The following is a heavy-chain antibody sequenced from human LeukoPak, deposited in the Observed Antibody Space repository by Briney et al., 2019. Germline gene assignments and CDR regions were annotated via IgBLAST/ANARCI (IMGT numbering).Heavy chain of an antibody. CDR3: ARDLDSSAVDS. Sequence: GGSLRLSCAASGFTFSSYAMHWVRQAPGKGLEWVAVISYDGSNKYYADSVKGRFTISRDNSKNTLYLQMNSLRAEDTAVYYCARDLDSSAVDSWGQGTLVTVSS. J-gene: IGHJ5*01. D-gene: IGHD3-22*01. CDR2: ISYDGSNK. V-gene: IGHV3-30*01. CDR1: GFTFSSYA.